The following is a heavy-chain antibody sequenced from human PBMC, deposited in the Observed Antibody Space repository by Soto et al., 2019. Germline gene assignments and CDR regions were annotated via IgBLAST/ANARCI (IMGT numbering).Heavy chain of an antibody. D-gene: IGHD1-1*01. Sequence: ASVKVSCKAPGYTFTSYYMHWVRQAPGQGLEWMGIINPSGGSTSYAQKFQGRVTMTRDTSTSTVYMELSSLRSEDTAVYYCAITTGWFAGMAVWGQGTTVTVSS. J-gene: IGHJ6*02. V-gene: IGHV1-46*01. CDR2: INPSGGST. CDR1: GYTFTSYY. CDR3: AITTGWFAGMAV.